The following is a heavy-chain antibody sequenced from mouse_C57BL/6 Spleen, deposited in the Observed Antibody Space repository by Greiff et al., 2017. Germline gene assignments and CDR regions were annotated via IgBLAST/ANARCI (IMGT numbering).Heavy chain of an antibody. CDR3: ARGIYYDYAMDY. CDR2: ISNGGGST. Sequence: EVMLVESGGGLVQPGGSLKLSCAASGFTFSDYYMYWVRQTPEKRLEWVAYISNGGGSTYYPDTVKGRFTISRDNAKNTLYLQLSRLKSEDTAMYYCARGIYYDYAMDYWGQGTSVTVSS. CDR1: GFTFSDYY. D-gene: IGHD2-1*01. V-gene: IGHV5-12*01. J-gene: IGHJ4*01.